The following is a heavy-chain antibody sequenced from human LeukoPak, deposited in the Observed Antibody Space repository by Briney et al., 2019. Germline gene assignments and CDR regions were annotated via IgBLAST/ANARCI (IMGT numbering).Heavy chain of an antibody. CDR3: ARVDGSPDS. CDR2: VNLKSGNT. D-gene: IGHD2-15*01. V-gene: IGHV1-8*03. J-gene: IGHJ4*02. Sequence: ASVKVSCKASGYTFTRYDINWVRQATGQGLEWMGWVNLKSGNTGSAQKFQGRVTITRDTSINTAYMELSSLRPEDTGVYYCARVDGSPDSWGQGTLVTVFS. CDR1: GYTFTRYD.